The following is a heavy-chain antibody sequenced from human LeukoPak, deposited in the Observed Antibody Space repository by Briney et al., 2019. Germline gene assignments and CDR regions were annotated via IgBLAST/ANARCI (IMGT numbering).Heavy chain of an antibody. V-gene: IGHV4-34*01. D-gene: IGHD3-16*01. J-gene: IGHJ4*02. CDR3: ASVLLGGLEDY. CDR2: INHSGST. Sequence: PSETLSLTCAVYGGSFSGYYWSWIRQPPGKGLEWIGEINHSGSTNYNPSLKSRVTISVDTSKNQFSLKLSSVTAADTAVYYCASVLLGGLEDYWGQGTLVTVSS. CDR1: GGSFSGYY.